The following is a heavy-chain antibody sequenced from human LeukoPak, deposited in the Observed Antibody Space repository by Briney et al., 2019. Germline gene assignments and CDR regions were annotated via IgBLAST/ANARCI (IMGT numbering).Heavy chain of an antibody. V-gene: IGHV4-34*01. CDR3: ARERSGSEIFARSFDI. CDR1: GGSFSGYY. J-gene: IGHJ3*02. D-gene: IGHD3-3*01. CDR2: INHSGST. Sequence: SETLSLTCAVYGGSFSGYYWSWIRQPPGKGLEWIGEINHSGSTNYNPSLKSRVTISVDTCKKQFSLKLSSVTAADTAVYYCARERSGSEIFARSFDIWGQGTMVTVSS.